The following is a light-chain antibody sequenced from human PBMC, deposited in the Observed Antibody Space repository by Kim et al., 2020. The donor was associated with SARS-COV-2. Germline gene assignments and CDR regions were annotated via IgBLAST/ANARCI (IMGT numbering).Light chain of an antibody. CDR1: SSKIGSNT. V-gene: IGLV1-44*01. J-gene: IGLJ2*01. CDR2: SNN. CDR3: AAWDDSLNGPV. Sequence: GQRVTISCSGSSSKIGSNTVNWYQQLPGTAPKLLIYSNNQRPSGVPDRLSGSKSGTSASLAISGLQSEDEADYYCAAWDDSLNGPVFGGGTQLTVL.